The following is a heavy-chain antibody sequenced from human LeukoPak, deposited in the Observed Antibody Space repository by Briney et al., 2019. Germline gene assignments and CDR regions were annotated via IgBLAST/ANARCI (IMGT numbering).Heavy chain of an antibody. V-gene: IGHV3-7*01. CDR2: IKQDGSEK. D-gene: IGHD5-24*01. CDR1: GFTFSTYA. Sequence: GGSLRLSCAASGFTFSTYAMTWVRQAPGKGLEWVANIKQDGSEKYYVDSVKGRFTISRDNAKNSLYLQMNSLRAEDTAVYYCAREIPTARWLADPFDYWGQGTLVTVSS. CDR3: AREIPTARWLADPFDY. J-gene: IGHJ4*02.